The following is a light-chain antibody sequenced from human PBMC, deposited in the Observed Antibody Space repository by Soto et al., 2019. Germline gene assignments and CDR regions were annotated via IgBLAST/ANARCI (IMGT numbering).Light chain of an antibody. CDR3: QQTYSNPPWT. Sequence: DIPMTQSPSSLSASVGERVTITCRASQSINSYVNWYQQKPGKAPKLLIYAASSLQSGVPSRFSGSESGKDFTLTISSLQPEDFATYYCQQTYSNPPWTFGRGTEVEIK. CDR2: AAS. CDR1: QSINSY. V-gene: IGKV1-39*01. J-gene: IGKJ1*01.